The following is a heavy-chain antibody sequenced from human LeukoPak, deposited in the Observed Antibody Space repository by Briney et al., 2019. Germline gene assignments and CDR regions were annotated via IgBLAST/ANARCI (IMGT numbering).Heavy chain of an antibody. J-gene: IGHJ4*02. CDR3: ARSKSWFGELLAY. CDR1: GYTFTGYY. D-gene: IGHD3-10*01. CDR2: INPNSSVT. Sequence: ASVKVSCKAFGYTFTGYYMHWVRQAPGQGLEWMGWINPNSSVTNYAQKFQGRVTMTRDTSISTAYMNLSRLRSDDTAVYYCARSKSWFGELLAYWGQGTLVTVSS. V-gene: IGHV1-2*02.